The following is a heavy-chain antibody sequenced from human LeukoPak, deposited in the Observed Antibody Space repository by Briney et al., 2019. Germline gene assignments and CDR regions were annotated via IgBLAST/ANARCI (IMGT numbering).Heavy chain of an antibody. V-gene: IGHV1-18*01. CDR2: ISAYNGNT. CDR3: ARDPDSPLPHLDY. D-gene: IGHD2-21*01. J-gene: IGHJ4*02. Sequence: GASVKVSCKASGYTFTSYGISWVRQAPGQGLEWMGWISAYNGNTNYAQKLQGRVTMTTDTSKSTAYMELRSLRSDVTAVYYCARDPDSPLPHLDYWGQGTLVTVSS. CDR1: GYTFTSYG.